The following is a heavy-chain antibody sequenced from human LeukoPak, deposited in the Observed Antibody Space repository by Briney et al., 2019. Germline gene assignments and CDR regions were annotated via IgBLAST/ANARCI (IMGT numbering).Heavy chain of an antibody. Sequence: ASVKVSCKASGYTFTGYYMQWVRQAPGQGLEWMGWINPNSGGTNYAQKFQGRVTMTRDTSISTAYMELSRLRSDDTAVYYCARGSRVGYQLLYERVNEGNWFDPWGPGTLVTVSS. D-gene: IGHD2-2*02. CDR1: GYTFTGYY. CDR2: INPNSGGT. CDR3: ARGSRVGYQLLYERVNEGNWFDP. V-gene: IGHV1-2*02. J-gene: IGHJ5*02.